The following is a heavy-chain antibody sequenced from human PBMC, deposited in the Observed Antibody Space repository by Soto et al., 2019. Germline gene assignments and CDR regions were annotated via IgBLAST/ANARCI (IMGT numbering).Heavy chain of an antibody. Sequence: PGGSLRLSCAASGFTFSSYAMSWVRQAPGKGLEWVSSISGSGGSTYYADSVKGRFTISRDNSKNTLYLQMNSLRAEDTAVYYCAKARSIFGVVISSSWFDPWGQGTLVTVSS. CDR2: ISGSGGST. V-gene: IGHV3-23*01. J-gene: IGHJ5*02. CDR3: AKARSIFGVVISSSWFDP. D-gene: IGHD3-3*01. CDR1: GFTFSSYA.